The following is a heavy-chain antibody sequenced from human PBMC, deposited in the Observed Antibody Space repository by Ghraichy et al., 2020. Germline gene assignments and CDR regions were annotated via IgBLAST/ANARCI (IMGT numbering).Heavy chain of an antibody. CDR1: GFTFSSYS. J-gene: IGHJ4*02. CDR3: ARETYSSSSGLDY. V-gene: IGHV3-21*01. CDR2: ISSSSYI. D-gene: IGHD6-6*01. Sequence: GGSLRLSCAASGFTFSSYSMNWVRQAPGKGLEWVSSISSSSYIYYADSVKGRFTISRDNAKNSLYLQMNSLRAEDTAVYYCARETYSSSSGLDYWGQGTLVTVSS.